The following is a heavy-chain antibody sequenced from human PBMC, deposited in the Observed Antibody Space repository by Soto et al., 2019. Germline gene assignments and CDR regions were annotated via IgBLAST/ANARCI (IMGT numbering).Heavy chain of an antibody. V-gene: IGHV3-33*01. CDR2: IWNDGSSE. Sequence: GSLRLSCAASGFTFSNYGMHWVRQAPGKGLEWVAIIWNDGSSEVYADSVKGRFTISRDNSKNTLYLQVNSLRAEDTAVYYCSTCCVGGSFDCWGQGA. CDR3: STCCVGGSFDC. CDR1: GFTFSNYG. D-gene: IGHD2-15*01. J-gene: IGHJ4*02.